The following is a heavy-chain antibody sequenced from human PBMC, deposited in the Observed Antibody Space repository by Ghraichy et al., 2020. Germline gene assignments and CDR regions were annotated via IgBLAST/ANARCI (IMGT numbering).Heavy chain of an antibody. CDR2: IYYSGNT. CDR1: GDSITSSSYY. CDR3: AALAWFGVPPPDH. V-gene: IGHV4-39*01. Sequence: SQTLSLTCTVSGDSITSSSYYWGWIRQPPWKGLEWIGSIYYSGNTYHNPSLKSRVTISVDTSKNQFSLKLSSVTAADTAVYYCAALAWFGVPPPDHWGQGTLVTVSS. J-gene: IGHJ4*02. D-gene: IGHD3-10*01.